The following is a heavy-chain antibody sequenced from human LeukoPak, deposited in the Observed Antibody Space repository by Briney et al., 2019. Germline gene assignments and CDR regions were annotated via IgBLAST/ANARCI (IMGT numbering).Heavy chain of an antibody. J-gene: IGHJ4*02. CDR3: ARVAARQEFDY. CDR2: INHSGST. CDR1: GGSFSGYY. D-gene: IGHD6-6*01. Sequence: PSETLSLTCAVYGGSFSGYYWSWIRQPPGKGLEWIGEINHSGSTNYNPSLKSRVTISADTSKNQFSLKLSSVTAADTAVYYCARVAARQEFDYWGQGTLVTVSS. V-gene: IGHV4-34*01.